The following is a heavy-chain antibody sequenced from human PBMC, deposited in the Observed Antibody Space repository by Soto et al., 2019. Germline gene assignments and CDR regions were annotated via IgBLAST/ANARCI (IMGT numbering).Heavy chain of an antibody. Sequence: QVQLQESGPGLVKPSETLSLTCTVSGGSISSYYWSWIRQPPGKGLEWIGYIYYSGSTNYNPSLKSRVTISVDTSKNQFSLKLSSVTAADTAVYYCARRYGTTFDYWGQGTRVTVPS. CDR3: ARRYGTTFDY. D-gene: IGHD1-7*01. J-gene: IGHJ4*02. CDR1: GGSISSYY. V-gene: IGHV4-59*01. CDR2: IYYSGST.